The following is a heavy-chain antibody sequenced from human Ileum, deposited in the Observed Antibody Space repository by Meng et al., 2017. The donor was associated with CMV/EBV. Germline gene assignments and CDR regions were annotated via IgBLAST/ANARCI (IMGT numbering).Heavy chain of an antibody. CDR1: GASLNDYS. Sequence: VQLQESGLRLVKPSETLALTCTVSGASLNDYSWSWIRQPAGKGLEWIGRIFATATTNYNPSLKSRVTMSVDTSKNQFSLKLTSVTAADTAVYFCARDRFDPWGQGALVTVSS. CDR3: ARDRFDP. V-gene: IGHV4-4*07. J-gene: IGHJ5*02. CDR2: IFATATT.